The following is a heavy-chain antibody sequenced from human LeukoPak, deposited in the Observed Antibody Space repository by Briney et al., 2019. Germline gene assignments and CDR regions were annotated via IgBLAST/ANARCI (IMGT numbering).Heavy chain of an antibody. Sequence: SETLSLTCTVSGGSISSYYWSWIRQPPGKGLEWIGYIYYSGSTNYNPSLKSRVTISVDTSKNQFSLKLSSVTAADTAVYYCARVPRSYYYYYYMDVWGKGTTVTVSS. CDR3: ARVPRSYYYYYYMDV. CDR1: GGSISSYY. J-gene: IGHJ6*03. CDR2: IYYSGST. V-gene: IGHV4-59*01.